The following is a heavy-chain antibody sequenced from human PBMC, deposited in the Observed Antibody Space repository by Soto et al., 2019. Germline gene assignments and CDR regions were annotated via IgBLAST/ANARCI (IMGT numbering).Heavy chain of an antibody. D-gene: IGHD3-10*01. V-gene: IGHV4-30-4*01. J-gene: IGHJ5*02. Sequence: QVQLQESGPGLVKPSQTLSLTCTVSGGSISSGDSYWGWIRQPPGTGLEWIGYISDSGSTYYNPSLKSRVTISVDTSKNQFSLKLSSVTAADTAVYYCARGANYYGSGSYYNRGRVACRWFDPWGQGNLVTVSS. CDR1: GGSISSGDSY. CDR2: ISDSGST. CDR3: ARGANYYGSGSYYNRGRVACRWFDP.